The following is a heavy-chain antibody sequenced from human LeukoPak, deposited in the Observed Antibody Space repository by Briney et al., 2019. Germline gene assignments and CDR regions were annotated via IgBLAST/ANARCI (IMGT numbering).Heavy chain of an antibody. CDR3: ARDLEGFGAPTGAFDI. J-gene: IGHJ3*02. CDR1: GYTFTSHG. D-gene: IGHD3-3*01. Sequence: ASVKVSCKASGYTFTSHGISWVRQAPGQGLEWMGWISAYNGNTNYAQKLQGRVTVTTDTSTSTAYMELRSLRSDDTAVYYCARDLEGFGAPTGAFDIWGQGTMVTVSS. V-gene: IGHV1-18*01. CDR2: ISAYNGNT.